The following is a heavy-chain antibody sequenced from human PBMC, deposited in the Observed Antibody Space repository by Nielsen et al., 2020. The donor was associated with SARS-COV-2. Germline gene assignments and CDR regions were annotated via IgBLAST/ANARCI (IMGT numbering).Heavy chain of an antibody. J-gene: IGHJ6*02. D-gene: IGHD1-26*01. V-gene: IGHV4-31*03. CDR1: GGSISSGGYY. CDR2: IYYSGST. CDR3: ARASGSYYYYYGMDV. Sequence: SETLSLTCTVSGGSISSGGYYWSWIRQHPGKGLEWIGYIYYSGSTYYNPSLKSRVTISVDTSKNQFSLKLSSVTAADTAVYYCARASGSYYYYYGMDVWGQGTTVTVSS.